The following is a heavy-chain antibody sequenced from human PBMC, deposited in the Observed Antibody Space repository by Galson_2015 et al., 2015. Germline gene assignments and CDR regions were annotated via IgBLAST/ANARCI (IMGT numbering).Heavy chain of an antibody. Sequence: SVKVSCKASGYTLTAHYIHWVRQAPGQGLQWMGIINPNDGATDYAQKFQARVTMTRDTSTNTVYMDLTSLRSEDTAIYYCAREVAIDSGVCCRTDHCGRGTLVTASS. J-gene: IGHJ4*02. CDR1: GYTLTAHY. D-gene: IGHD3-22*01. CDR3: AREVAIDSGVCCRTDH. V-gene: IGHV1-46*01. CDR2: INPNDGAT.